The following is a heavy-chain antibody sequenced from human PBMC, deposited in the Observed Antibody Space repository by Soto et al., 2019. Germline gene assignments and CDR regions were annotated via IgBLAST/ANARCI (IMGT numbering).Heavy chain of an antibody. V-gene: IGHV3-9*01. CDR3: AASRTPSILGYCSGGSCRTWV. CDR2: ISWNSGSI. D-gene: IGHD2-15*01. Sequence: GGSLRLSCAASGFTFDDYAMHWVRQAPGKGLEWVSGISWNSGSIGYADSVKGRFTISRDNAKNSLYLQMNSLRAEDTALYYCAASRTPSILGYCSGGSCRTWVWGQGTLVTVSS. CDR1: GFTFDDYA. J-gene: IGHJ4*02.